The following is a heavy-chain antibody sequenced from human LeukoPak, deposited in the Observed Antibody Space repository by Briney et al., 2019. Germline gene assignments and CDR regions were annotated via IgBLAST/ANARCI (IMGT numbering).Heavy chain of an antibody. D-gene: IGHD3-22*01. J-gene: IGHJ4*02. CDR2: ISGSGGRT. CDR3: AKRGVVIRVILVGFHKEAYYFDS. V-gene: IGHV3-23*01. CDR1: GITLSNYG. Sequence: GGSLRLSCAVSGITLSNYGMSWVRQAPGKGLEWVAGISGSGGRTNYADSVKGRFTISRDNSKNTLYLQMNSLRAEDTAVYFCAKRGVVIRVILVGFHKEAYYFDSSGQGALVTVSS.